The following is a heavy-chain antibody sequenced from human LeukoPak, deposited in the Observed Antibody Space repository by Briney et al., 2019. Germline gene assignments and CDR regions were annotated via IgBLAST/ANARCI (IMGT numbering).Heavy chain of an antibody. CDR3: ARAPYYYDTSGYKYYFDC. CDR1: GFTFSDYY. CDR2: ISSSGSTI. J-gene: IGHJ4*02. V-gene: IGHV3-11*01. D-gene: IGHD3-22*01. Sequence: GGSLRLSCAASGFTFSDYYMSWIRQAPGKGLEWVSYISSSGSTIYYADSVKGRFTISRDNAKNSLFLQMNSLRAEDTAVYYCARAPYYYDTSGYKYYFDCWGQGTLVTVSS.